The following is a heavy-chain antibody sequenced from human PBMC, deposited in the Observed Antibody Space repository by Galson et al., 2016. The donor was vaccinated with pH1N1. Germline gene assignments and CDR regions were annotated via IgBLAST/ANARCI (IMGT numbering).Heavy chain of an antibody. D-gene: IGHD2/OR15-2a*01. CDR2: IYPGDSAT. J-gene: IGHJ4*02. Sequence: QSGAEVKKPGESLKISCKGSGYNFDRYWIGWVRQMPVKGLEWMGIIYPGDSATRYSPSFQAQVSISADKSISTAYLQWSRLKASDTAMYYCARQEFSYYWGQGTLVIVSS. CDR3: ARQEFSYY. CDR1: GYNFDRYW. V-gene: IGHV5-51*01.